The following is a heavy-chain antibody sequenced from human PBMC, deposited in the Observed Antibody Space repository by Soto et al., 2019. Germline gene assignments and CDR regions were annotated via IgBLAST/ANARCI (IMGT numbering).Heavy chain of an antibody. CDR2: ISSSSVNT. D-gene: IGHD3-10*01. CDR3: AKDRWSNYFGVP. V-gene: IGHV3-23*01. CDR1: GFSLSTYA. Sequence: GSLRLSCAVSGFSLSTYAMSWVRQAPGKGLEWVSLISSSSVNTYYADSVKGRFTISRDNSKNTLYLQMNSLRAEDTAVYYCAKDRWSNYFGVPWGQGTLVTVSS. J-gene: IGHJ5*02.